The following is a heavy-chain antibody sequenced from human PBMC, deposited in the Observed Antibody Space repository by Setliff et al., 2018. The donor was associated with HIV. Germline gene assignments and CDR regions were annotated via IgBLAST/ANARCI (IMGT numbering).Heavy chain of an antibody. J-gene: IGHJ4*01. CDR2: IDYSGSA. CDR3: AREGKTALVTKYFDY. D-gene: IGHD5-18*01. CDR1: GGSVNSATYY. V-gene: IGHV4-31*03. Sequence: SETLSLTCTVSGGSVNSATYYWSWIRQHPGKGLEWIGYIDYSGSAFYNPSLKSRITISRDTSKNQFSLKMNSVTAADTAVYYCAREGKTALVTKYFDYWGHGKLVTVSS.